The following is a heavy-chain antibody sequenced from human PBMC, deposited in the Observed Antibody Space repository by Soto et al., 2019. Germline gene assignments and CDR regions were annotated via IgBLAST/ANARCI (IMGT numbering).Heavy chain of an antibody. CDR2: TYHRSKWYN. V-gene: IGHV6-1*01. CDR1: GDSVSSNSAA. D-gene: IGHD5-12*01. Sequence: PSQTLSLTCAISGDSVSSNSAAWNWIRQSPSRGLEWLGRTYHRSKWYNDYAVSVKGRITIKPDTSKNQFSLQLNSVTPEDTAVYYCASHRGGGYSGYEPPGYGMDVWGQGTTVTVSS. CDR3: ASHRGGGYSGYEPPGYGMDV. J-gene: IGHJ6*02.